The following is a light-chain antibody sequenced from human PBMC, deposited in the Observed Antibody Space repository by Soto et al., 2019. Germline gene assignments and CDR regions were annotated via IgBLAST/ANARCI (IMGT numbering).Light chain of an antibody. CDR1: QSVGSSD. Sequence: EIVLTQSPATLSLSPGERATLSCGASQSVGSSDLAWYQQKPGLAPRLLIYDASSRATGIPDRFSGSGSGTDFTLTISRVEPEDFAVYYCQQYGSSPITFGQGTRLEIK. V-gene: IGKV3D-20*01. J-gene: IGKJ5*01. CDR3: QQYGSSPIT. CDR2: DAS.